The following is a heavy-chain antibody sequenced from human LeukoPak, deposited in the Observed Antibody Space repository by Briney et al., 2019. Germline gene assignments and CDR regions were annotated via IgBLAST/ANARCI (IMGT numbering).Heavy chain of an antibody. CDR2: FYSGGST. CDR3: ARASDYYDSSGYRGAIDI. D-gene: IGHD3-22*01. J-gene: IGHJ3*02. Sequence: SQTLSLTCTVSGGSISSGNYYWSWIRQPAGKGLEWIGRFYSGGSTTYNPSLKSRVTISADTAKNQVSLKMSSVTAAGTAVYYCARASDYYDSSGYRGAIDIWGQGTMVTVSS. V-gene: IGHV4-61*02. CDR1: GGSISSGNYY.